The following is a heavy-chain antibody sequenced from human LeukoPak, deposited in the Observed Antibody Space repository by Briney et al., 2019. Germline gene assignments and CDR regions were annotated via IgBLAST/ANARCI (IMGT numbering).Heavy chain of an antibody. CDR1: GFTFSSYA. CDR3: AKDYSSSSRGGDI. Sequence: GGSLRLSCAASGFTFSSYAMHWVRQAPGKGLEWVAVISYDGSNKYYADSVKGRFTISRDNSKNTLYLQMNTLRAEDTAVYYCAKDYSSSSRGGDIWGQGTTVTVSS. V-gene: IGHV3-30-3*01. J-gene: IGHJ6*02. D-gene: IGHD6-6*01. CDR2: ISYDGSNK.